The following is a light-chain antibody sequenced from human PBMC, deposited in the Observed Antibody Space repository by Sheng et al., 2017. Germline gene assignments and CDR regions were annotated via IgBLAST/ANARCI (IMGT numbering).Light chain of an antibody. V-gene: IGLV2-14*02. J-gene: IGLJ2*01. CDR3: SSYTTSSTLVL. CDR1: SSDVGSYKL. CDR2: RT. Sequence: QSALTQPASVSGSPGQSITISCTGTSSDVGSYKLVSWYQQHPVKAPQTHRFMRTISGPQGFLIAFSGSKSGNTASLTISGLQAEDEADYYCSSYTTSSTLVLFGGGTKADRP.